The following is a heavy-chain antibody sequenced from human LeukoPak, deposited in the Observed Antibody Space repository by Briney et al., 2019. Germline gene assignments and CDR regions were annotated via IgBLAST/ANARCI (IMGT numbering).Heavy chain of an antibody. CDR1: GFTFSSYE. J-gene: IGHJ3*02. Sequence: GGSLRLSCAASGFTFSSYEMHWVRQAPGKGLEWVSYISSGSSTIYYADSVKGRFTISRDNAKNSLYLQVNSLRDEDTAVYYCAREGAFDIWGQGTMVTVSS. CDR2: ISSGSSTI. V-gene: IGHV3-48*03. CDR3: AREGAFDI.